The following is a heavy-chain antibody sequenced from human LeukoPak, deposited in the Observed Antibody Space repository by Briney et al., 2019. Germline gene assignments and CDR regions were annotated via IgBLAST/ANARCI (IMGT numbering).Heavy chain of an antibody. CDR3: AKSPTAYDYYDY. Sequence: PGGSLRLSCAASGFTFSSCGLSWVRQAPGQGLEWVSAISRSGGCTYYADSVKGRFTISRDNSKTTLYLQMNSLRAEDTALYYCAKSPTAYDYYDYWGQGTLVTASS. CDR2: ISRSGGCT. CDR1: GFTFSSCG. J-gene: IGHJ4*02. V-gene: IGHV3-23*01. D-gene: IGHD5-12*01.